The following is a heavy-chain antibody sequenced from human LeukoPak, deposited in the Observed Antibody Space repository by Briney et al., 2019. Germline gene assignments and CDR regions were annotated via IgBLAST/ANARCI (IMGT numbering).Heavy chain of an antibody. CDR2: IYSGGST. CDR1: GFTVSSNY. V-gene: IGHV3-66*02. J-gene: IGHJ5*02. CDR3: ARAFNHDRSGWFDP. Sequence: AGGSLRLSCAASGFTVSSNYMSWVRQAPGKGLEWVSVIYSGGSTYYADSVKGRFTISRDNSKNTLYLQMNSLRAEDTAVYYCARAFNHDRSGWFDPWGQGTLVTVSS. D-gene: IGHD1-14*01.